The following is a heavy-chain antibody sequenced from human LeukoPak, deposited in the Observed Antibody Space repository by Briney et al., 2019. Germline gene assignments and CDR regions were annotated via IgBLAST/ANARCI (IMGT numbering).Heavy chain of an antibody. CDR3: VRGVGVSRFNYLDP. V-gene: IGHV3-33*01. D-gene: IGHD1-7*01. CDR2: IWYDAGNK. CDR1: GFTFSSFG. J-gene: IGHJ5*02. Sequence: GGSLRLSCAASGFTFSSFGMHWVRQAPGKGLEWVAVIWYDAGNKYYADSVKGRFTISRDNSKNTLYLHMNSLRDDDTAVYYCVRGVGVSRFNYLDPWGQGTLVIVSS.